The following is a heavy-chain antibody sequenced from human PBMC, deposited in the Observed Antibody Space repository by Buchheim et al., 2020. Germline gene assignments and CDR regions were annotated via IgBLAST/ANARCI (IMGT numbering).Heavy chain of an antibody. CDR3: ARDRGSGWSYYYYGLDV. V-gene: IGHV3-30*04. CDR1: GFTFSHYA. Sequence: QVQLVESGGGVVQPGRSLRLSCAASGFTFSHYAVHWVRQAPGKGLEWVAVISYDGSTIYYADSVKGRFTFSRDNSKNTLSLQMNSLRAEDTAMYYCARDRGSGWSYYYYGLDVWGQGTT. J-gene: IGHJ6*02. CDR2: ISYDGSTI. D-gene: IGHD6-19*01.